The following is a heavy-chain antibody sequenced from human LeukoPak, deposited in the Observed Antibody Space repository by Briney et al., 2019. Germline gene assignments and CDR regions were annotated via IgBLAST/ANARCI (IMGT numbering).Heavy chain of an antibody. CDR3: ARDSWDTMVRGAVFDY. CDR1: GGSIGSYL. D-gene: IGHD3-10*01. V-gene: IGHV4-59*01. Sequence: SETLSLTRTVFGGSIGSYLWTWIRQPPAKALEWIGYVYSSGITNYIPSLQSRVTISVDTSKNQFSLRMTSVTAADTAVYFCARDSWDTMVRGAVFDYWGLGTLVAVSS. CDR2: VYSSGIT. J-gene: IGHJ4*02.